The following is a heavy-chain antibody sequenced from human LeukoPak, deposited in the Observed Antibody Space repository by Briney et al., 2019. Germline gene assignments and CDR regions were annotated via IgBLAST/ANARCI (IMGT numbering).Heavy chain of an antibody. CDR2: IYYSGST. V-gene: IGHV4-59*01. CDR1: GGSISNYY. D-gene: IGHD1-26*01. J-gene: IGHJ4*02. Sequence: SETLSLTCTVSGGSISNYYWSWIRQPPGKGLEWIGNIYYSGSTNYNPSLRSRVTLSLDTSKNQFSLKLSSVTAADTAVYYCARGGVWELLDYWGQGTLVTVSS. CDR3: ARGGVWELLDY.